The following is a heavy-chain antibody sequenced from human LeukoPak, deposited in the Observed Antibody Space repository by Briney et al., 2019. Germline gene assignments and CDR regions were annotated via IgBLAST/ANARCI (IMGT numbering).Heavy chain of an antibody. J-gene: IGHJ6*02. CDR3: ARGSGGGSGNNYKDHYYGMDV. D-gene: IGHD3-10*01. V-gene: IGHV4-59*01. Sequence: PSETLSLTCTVSGGSINRYYRSWVRQPPGKGLEWIGYIYYSGSTEYNPPLKSRVTISVDTSKNQFSLKMSSVTAADTAVYYCARGSGGGSGNNYKDHYYGMDVWGQGTTVTVSS. CDR2: IYYSGST. CDR1: GGSINRYY.